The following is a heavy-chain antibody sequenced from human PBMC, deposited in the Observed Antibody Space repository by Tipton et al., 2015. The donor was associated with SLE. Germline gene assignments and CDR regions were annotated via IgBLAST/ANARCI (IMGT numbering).Heavy chain of an antibody. CDR3: AKGGYYDFWKGEDYFDY. D-gene: IGHD3-3*01. J-gene: IGHJ4*02. V-gene: IGHV4-59*12. Sequence: LRLSCTVSGGSISSYYWTWIRQPPGKGLEWIGYIYYSGSTYYNPSLKSRVTISLDTSKNQFSLKLSSVTAADTAVYYCAKGGYYDFWKGEDYFDYWGQGTLVTVSS. CDR2: IYYSGST. CDR1: GGSISSYY.